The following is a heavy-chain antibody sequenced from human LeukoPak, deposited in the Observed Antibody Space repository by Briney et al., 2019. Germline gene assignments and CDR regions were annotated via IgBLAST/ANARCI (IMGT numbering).Heavy chain of an antibody. J-gene: IGHJ3*02. V-gene: IGHV4-34*01. CDR2: INHSGST. Sequence: SETLSLTCAVYGESFSGYYWSWIRQPPGKGLEWIGEINHSGSTNYNPSLKSRVTISVDTSKNQFSLKLSSVTAADTAVYYCARRSSWYNLGAFDIWGQGTMVTVSS. CDR3: ARRSSWYNLGAFDI. CDR1: GESFSGYY. D-gene: IGHD6-13*01.